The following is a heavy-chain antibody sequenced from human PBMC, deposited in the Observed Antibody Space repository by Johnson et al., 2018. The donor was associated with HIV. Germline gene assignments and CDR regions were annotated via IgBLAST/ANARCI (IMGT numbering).Heavy chain of an antibody. V-gene: IGHV3-23*04. J-gene: IGHJ3*02. CDR2: ISGSGGST. CDR1: GFTFSSYA. D-gene: IGHD2-2*01. Sequence: VQLVESGGGLVQPGGSLRLSCAASGFTFSSYAMSWVRQAPGKGLEWVSAISGSGGSTYYAASVKVRFTISRDNSKNTLDLQMNSLRAEDTAVYYCAKAGDLYCSSTSCYVGACDIWGQGTMVTVSS. CDR3: AKAGDLYCSSTSCYVGACDI.